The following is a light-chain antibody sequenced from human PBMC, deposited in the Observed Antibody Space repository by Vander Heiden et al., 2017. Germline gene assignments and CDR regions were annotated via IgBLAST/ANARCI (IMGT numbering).Light chain of an antibody. CDR2: KAS. CDR3: QQYNTYPWT. J-gene: IGKJ1*01. CDR1: QSISSW. Sequence: DIQMTQSPSTLSASVGDRAAITCRDSQSISSWLAWYQQKPGKAPKLLIYKASSLESGVPARFSGSGSGAGFTLTISSLQPDDFATYYCQQYNTYPWTFGQGTKVEIK. V-gene: IGKV1-5*03.